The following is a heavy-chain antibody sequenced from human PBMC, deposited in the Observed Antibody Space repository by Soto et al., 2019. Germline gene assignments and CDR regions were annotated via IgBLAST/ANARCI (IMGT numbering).Heavy chain of an antibody. D-gene: IGHD3-16*01. J-gene: IGHJ4*02. CDR3: ARLTPPPPPEMAKLSLWGFNY. CDR1: GYSFTSYW. Sequence: PGESLKISCKGSGYSFTSYWIGWVRQMPGKGLEWMGIIYPGDSDTRYSPSFQGQVTISAHKSISTAYLQWSSLQASATAMYYCARLTPPPPPEMAKLSLWGFNYWGQGPLVAASS. V-gene: IGHV5-51*01. CDR2: IYPGDSDT.